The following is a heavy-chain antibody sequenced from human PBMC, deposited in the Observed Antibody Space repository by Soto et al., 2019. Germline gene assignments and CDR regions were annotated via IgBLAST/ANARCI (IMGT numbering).Heavy chain of an antibody. CDR1: GYTFTSYG. V-gene: IGHV1-18*01. Sequence: QVQLVQSGAEVKKPGASVKVSCKASGYTFTSYGISWVRQAPGQGLEWMGWINAYNGDRNYAQKFQGRVTMTTDTSMNIAYMEVRSLRSDDTAIYYCARDGDSHWDDCWGQGTLVTVSS. CDR3: ARDGDSHWDDC. D-gene: IGHD5-12*01. J-gene: IGHJ4*02. CDR2: INAYNGDR.